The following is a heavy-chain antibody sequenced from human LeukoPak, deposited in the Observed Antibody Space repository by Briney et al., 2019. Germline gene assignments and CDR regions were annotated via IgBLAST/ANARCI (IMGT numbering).Heavy chain of an antibody. V-gene: IGHV3-30*18. CDR2: ISYDGSNK. J-gene: IGHJ4*02. CDR1: GFTFSSYG. CDR3: GKDQGGYSYDGFDY. Sequence: GGSLRLSCAASGFTFSSYGMHWVRQAPGKGLEWVAVISYDGSNKYYADSVKGRFTISRDNSKNTLYLQMNSLRAEDTAVYYCGKDQGGYSYDGFDYWGQGTLVTVSS. D-gene: IGHD5-18*01.